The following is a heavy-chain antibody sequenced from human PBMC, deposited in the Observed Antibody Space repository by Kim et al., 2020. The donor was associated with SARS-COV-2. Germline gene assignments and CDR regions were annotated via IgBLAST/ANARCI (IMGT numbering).Heavy chain of an antibody. J-gene: IGHJ3*02. CDR1: GYTFTSYY. D-gene: IGHD3-22*01. CDR3: ATPRRDYYDSSWLGAFDI. Sequence: ASVKVSCKASGYTFTSYYMHWVRQAPGQGLEWMGIINSSGGSTSYAQKFQGRVTMTRDTSTSTDYMELSSLRSEDTAVYYCATPRRDYYDSSWLGAFDIWGQGTMVTVSS. CDR2: INSSGGST. V-gene: IGHV1-46*01.